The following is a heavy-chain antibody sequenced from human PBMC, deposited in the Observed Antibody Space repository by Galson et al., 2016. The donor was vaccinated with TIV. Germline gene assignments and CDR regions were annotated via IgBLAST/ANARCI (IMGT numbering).Heavy chain of an antibody. V-gene: IGHV1-18*01. D-gene: IGHD3-22*01. CDR3: ARDPGSMTMIVVVDYYFGMDV. J-gene: IGHJ6*02. CDR1: GYNFSKYG. CDR2: ISAYNGDT. Sequence: SVKVSCKASGYNFSKYGISWVRQAPGQGLQWMGWISAYNGDTDNAQKLQGRVTMTTDTSTNTAYMELRSLRSDDTAVYYCARDPGSMTMIVVVDYYFGMDVWGQGTTVTVSS.